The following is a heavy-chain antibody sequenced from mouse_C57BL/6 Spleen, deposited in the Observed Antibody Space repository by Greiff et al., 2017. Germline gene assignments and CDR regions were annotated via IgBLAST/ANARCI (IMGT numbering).Heavy chain of an antibody. CDR3: ARPGDYDSAWFAY. CDR1: GYTFTSYW. CDR2: IYPSDSET. Sequence: QVQLKQPGAELVRPGSSVKLSCKASGYTFTSYWMDWVKQRPGQGLEWIGNIYPSDSETHYNQKFKDKATLTVDKSSSTAYMQLSSLTSEDSAVYYCARPGDYDSAWFAYWGQGTLVTVSA. D-gene: IGHD2-4*01. V-gene: IGHV1-61*01. J-gene: IGHJ3*01.